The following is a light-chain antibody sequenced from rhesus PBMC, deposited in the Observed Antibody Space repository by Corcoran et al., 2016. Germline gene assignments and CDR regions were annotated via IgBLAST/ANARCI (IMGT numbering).Light chain of an antibody. J-gene: IGKJ2*01. V-gene: IGKV3-10*01. CDR2: GAS. Sequence: QVILTQSPATLSLSPGERATLSCRASQSVRRYLAWYQQKPGQAPRLLIYGASSSATGIPDRVSGSGSGTDCTLTISSLEPEDVGVYHCYQHSSGYSFSQGTKVEIK. CDR1: QSVRRY. CDR3: YQHSSGYS.